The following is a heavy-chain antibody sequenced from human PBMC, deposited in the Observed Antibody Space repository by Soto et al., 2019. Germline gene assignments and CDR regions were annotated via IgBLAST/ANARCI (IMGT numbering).Heavy chain of an antibody. J-gene: IGHJ6*03. D-gene: IGHD3-10*01. CDR1: GFTVSSNY. V-gene: IGHV3-66*01. Sequence: GGSLRLSCAASGFTVSSNYMSWVRQAPGKGLEWVSVIYSGGSTYYADSVKGRFTISRDNSKNTLYLQMNSLRAEDTAVYYCAKWGNYYGSGPYYMDVWGKGTTVTVSS. CDR2: IYSGGST. CDR3: AKWGNYYGSGPYYMDV.